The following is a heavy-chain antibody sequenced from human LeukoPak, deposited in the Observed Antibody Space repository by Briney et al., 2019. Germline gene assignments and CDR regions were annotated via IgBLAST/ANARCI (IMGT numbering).Heavy chain of an antibody. J-gene: IGHJ4*02. D-gene: IGHD2/OR15-2a*01. CDR3: ARPFTEYYSDFDY. CDR2: INHSGST. V-gene: IGHV4-34*01. CDR1: GGSFSGYY. Sequence: SETLSLTCAVYGGSFSGYYWSWIRQPPGKGLEWIGEINHSGSTNYNPSLKSRVTISVDTSKNQFSLKLSSVTAADTAVYYCARPFTEYYSDFDYWGQGTLVTVSS.